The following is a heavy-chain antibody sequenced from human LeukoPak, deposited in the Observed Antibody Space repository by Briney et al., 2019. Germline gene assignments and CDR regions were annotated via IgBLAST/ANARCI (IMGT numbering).Heavy chain of an antibody. D-gene: IGHD3-3*01. J-gene: IGHJ3*02. CDR3: VRSAFWSGFDAFDI. CDR2: ISAYNGNT. V-gene: IGHV1-18*01. CDR1: GYTFTSYG. Sequence: ASVKVSCKASGYTFTSYGISWVRQAPGQGLEWMGWISAYNGNTNYAQKLRGRVTMTTDTSTSTAYMELRSLRSDDTAVYYCVRSAFWSGFDAFDIWGQGTMVTVSS.